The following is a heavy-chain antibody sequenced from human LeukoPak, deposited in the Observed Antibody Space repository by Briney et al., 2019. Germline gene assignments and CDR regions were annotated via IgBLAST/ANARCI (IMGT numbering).Heavy chain of an antibody. CDR3: ARDGRGLGFYYYYMDV. Sequence: PSETLSLTCTVSGVSISTYYWSWVRQPPGKGLEWIGYIYDSGSTNYNPSLKSRVTISIDTSKNQFSLNLTSVTAADTAVYYCARDGRGLGFYYYYMDVWGKGTTVTVSS. V-gene: IGHV4-59*01. CDR2: IYDSGST. J-gene: IGHJ6*03. CDR1: GVSISTYY.